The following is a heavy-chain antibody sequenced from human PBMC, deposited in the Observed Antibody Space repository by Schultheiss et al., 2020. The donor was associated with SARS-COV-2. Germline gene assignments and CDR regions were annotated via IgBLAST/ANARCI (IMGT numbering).Heavy chain of an antibody. CDR3: ARTAANIYDFLDYYGMDV. D-gene: IGHD5/OR15-5a*01. V-gene: IGHV7-4-1*02. CDR1: GYTFTSYA. Sequence: GGSLRLSCKASGYTFTSYALNWVRQAPGQGLEWMGWINTNTGNPTYAQGFTGRFVFSLDTSVSTAYLQISSLKAEDTAVYYCARTAANIYDFLDYYGMDVWGQGTLVTVSS. CDR2: INTNTGNP. J-gene: IGHJ6*02.